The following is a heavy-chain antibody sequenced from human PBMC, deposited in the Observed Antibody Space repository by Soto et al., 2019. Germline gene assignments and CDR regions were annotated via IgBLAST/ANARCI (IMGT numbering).Heavy chain of an antibody. V-gene: IGHV4-34*01. CDR1: GGSFSGYY. Sequence: SETLSLTCAVYGGSFSGYYWSWIRQPPGKGLEWIGEINHSGSTNYNPSLKSRVTISVDTSKNQFSLKLSSVTAADTAVYYCARRRFWRGPYYYYYMDVWGKGTTVTVSS. CDR3: ARRRFWRGPYYYYYMDV. J-gene: IGHJ6*03. CDR2: INHSGST. D-gene: IGHD3-3*01.